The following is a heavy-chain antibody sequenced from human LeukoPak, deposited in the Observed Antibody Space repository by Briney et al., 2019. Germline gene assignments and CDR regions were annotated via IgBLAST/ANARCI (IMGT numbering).Heavy chain of an antibody. CDR3: ARDINVYYYGMDV. CDR1: GFSFSSYE. Sequence: GGSLRLSCAASGFSFSSYEMNWVRQAPGKGLEWVSYISSSGSTIYYADSVKGRFTISRDNAMNSLYLQMNSLRAEDTAVYYCARDINVYYYGMDVWGQGTTVTVSS. CDR2: ISSSGSTI. V-gene: IGHV3-48*03. J-gene: IGHJ6*02.